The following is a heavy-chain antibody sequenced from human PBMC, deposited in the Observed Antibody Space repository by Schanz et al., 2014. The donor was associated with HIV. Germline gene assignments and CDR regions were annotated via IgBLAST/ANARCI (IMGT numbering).Heavy chain of an antibody. Sequence: QVQLVESGGGMVLPGTSLRLSCAASGGTFSAHAFHWVRQAPGRGLEWVALISHDGSNKYYADSVKGRFTVSRDNSKNRVFLQMNSLSTEDAAVYHCARSQKGTSCCSPLDFWGQGTPVTVSS. CDR3: ARSQKGTSCCSPLDF. D-gene: IGHD2-2*01. CDR1: GGTFSAHA. V-gene: IGHV3-30*03. CDR2: ISHDGSNK. J-gene: IGHJ4*02.